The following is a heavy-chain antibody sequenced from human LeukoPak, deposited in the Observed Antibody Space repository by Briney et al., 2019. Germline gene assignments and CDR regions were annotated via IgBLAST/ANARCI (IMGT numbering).Heavy chain of an antibody. V-gene: IGHV3-9*03. CDR3: AKASGYSGYDRSFDY. Sequence: GGSLRLSCAASGFTFDDYAMHWVRQAPGKGLEWVSGISWNSGSIGYADSVKGRFTISRDNAKNSLYLQMNSLRAEDMALYYCAKASGYSGYDRSFDYWGQGTLVTVSS. CDR1: GFTFDDYA. D-gene: IGHD5-12*01. J-gene: IGHJ4*02. CDR2: ISWNSGSI.